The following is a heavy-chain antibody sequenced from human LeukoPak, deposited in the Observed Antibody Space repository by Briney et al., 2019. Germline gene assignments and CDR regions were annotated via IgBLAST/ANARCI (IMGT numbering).Heavy chain of an antibody. CDR2: ISGSGGST. V-gene: IGHV3-23*01. D-gene: IGHD3-22*01. Sequence: PGGSLRLSCAASGFTFSSYAMSWVRQAPGKGLEWVSAISGSGGSTYYADSVKGRFTISRDNSKNTLYLQMNSLRAEDTAVYYCAKARNNYYDSSGRKKNWYFDLWGRGTLVTVSS. CDR3: AKARNNYYDSSGRKKNWYFDL. J-gene: IGHJ2*01. CDR1: GFTFSSYA.